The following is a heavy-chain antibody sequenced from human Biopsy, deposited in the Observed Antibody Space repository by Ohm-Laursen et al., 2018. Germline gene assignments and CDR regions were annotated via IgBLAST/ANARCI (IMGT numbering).Heavy chain of an antibody. CDR2: MYYSGST. CDR3: VRGRSPATY. D-gene: IGHD3-16*01. J-gene: IGHJ4*02. V-gene: IGHV4-59*07. Sequence: SDTLSLTCTVSGGSLNFYYWSWIRQPPGKGLEWIGYMYYSGSTKYSPSLKNRVTVSFGTSRNQFSLKLTSMTPADTAVYYCVRGRSPATYWGQGALVIVSS. CDR1: GGSLNFYY.